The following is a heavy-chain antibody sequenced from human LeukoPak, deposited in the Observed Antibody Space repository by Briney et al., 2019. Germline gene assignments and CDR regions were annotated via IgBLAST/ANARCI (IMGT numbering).Heavy chain of an antibody. CDR3: ARGVATLLDAFDI. Sequence: ASVKVSCKASGYTFTSYDINWVRQATGQGLEWMGWMNPNSGNTGYAQKFQGRVTITRNTSISTAYMELSSLRSEDTAVYYCARGVATLLDAFDIWGQGTMVTVSS. V-gene: IGHV1-8*03. D-gene: IGHD5-12*01. CDR2: MNPNSGNT. CDR1: GYTFTSYD. J-gene: IGHJ3*02.